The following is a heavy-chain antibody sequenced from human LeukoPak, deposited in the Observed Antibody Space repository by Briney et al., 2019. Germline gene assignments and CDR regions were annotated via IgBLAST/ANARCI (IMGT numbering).Heavy chain of an antibody. CDR2: IYSGGTT. D-gene: IGHD5-24*01. Sequence: GGSLRLPCAASGFTFSDYYMTWVRQAPGKGLEWVSVIYSGGTTYYADSVKGRFTISRDNSKNTLYLQMNSLRAEDTAVYYCARDRDGYNYYWGQGTLVTVSS. CDR3: ARDRDGYNYY. CDR1: GFTFSDYY. V-gene: IGHV3-53*01. J-gene: IGHJ4*02.